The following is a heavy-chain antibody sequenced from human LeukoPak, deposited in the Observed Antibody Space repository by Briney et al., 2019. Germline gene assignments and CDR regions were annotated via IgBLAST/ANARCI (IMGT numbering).Heavy chain of an antibody. CDR3: AKGGGDSSGYTLYYYYMDV. Sequence: KTGGSLRLSCAASGFTFSSYSMNWVRQAPGKGLEWVSYISSSSSYVYYADSVKGRFTISRDNAKNSLYLQMNSLRAEDTAVYYCAKGGGDSSGYTLYYYYMDVWGKGTTVTVSS. CDR1: GFTFSSYS. CDR2: ISSSSSYV. D-gene: IGHD3-22*01. J-gene: IGHJ6*03. V-gene: IGHV3-21*04.